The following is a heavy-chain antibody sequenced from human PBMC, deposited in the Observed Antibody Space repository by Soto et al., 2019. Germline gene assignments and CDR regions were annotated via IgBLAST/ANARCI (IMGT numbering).Heavy chain of an antibody. CDR1: GGTFSSYT. J-gene: IGHJ3*02. V-gene: IGHV1-69*02. D-gene: IGHD3-16*01. Sequence: QVQLVQSGAEVKKPGSSVKVSCKASGGTFSSYTISWVRQAPGQGLEWMGRIMPILGIANYAQKFQGTVTITADKSTSTACVAVSSLRSEDTAVYYCASDSPSCLGDNAFDIWCRGTMVTVSS. CDR3: ASDSPSCLGDNAFDI. CDR2: IMPILGIA.